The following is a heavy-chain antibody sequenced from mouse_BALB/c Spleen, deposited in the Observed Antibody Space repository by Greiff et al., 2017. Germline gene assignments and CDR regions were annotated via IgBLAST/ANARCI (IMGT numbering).Heavy chain of an antibody. V-gene: IGHV5-12-2*01. J-gene: IGHJ4*01. Sequence: EVKVVESGGGLVQPGGSLKLSCAASGFTFSSYTMSWVRQTPEKRLEWVAYISNGGGSTYYPDAVKGRFTISRDNAKNTLYLQMSSLKSEDTAMYYCARLGYEGNYAMDYWGQGTSVTVSS. D-gene: IGHD3-1*01. CDR1: GFTFSSYT. CDR3: ARLGYEGNYAMDY. CDR2: ISNGGGST.